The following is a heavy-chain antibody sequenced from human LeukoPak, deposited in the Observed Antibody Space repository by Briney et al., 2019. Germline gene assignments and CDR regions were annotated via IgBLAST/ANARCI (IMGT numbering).Heavy chain of an antibody. CDR3: ARGPTSIGGAGKGYFDS. J-gene: IGHJ4*02. CDR1: GFTFSSYW. V-gene: IGHV3-7*01. Sequence: GGSLRLSCAACGFTFSSYWMSLVRQAPGKGLEWVANIKQDGSEKYYVDSVRGRFTISRDNAKSSLYLQVNSLRVEDTAVYYCARGPTSIGGAGKGYFDSWGPGTLVTVSS. D-gene: IGHD6-13*01. CDR2: IKQDGSEK.